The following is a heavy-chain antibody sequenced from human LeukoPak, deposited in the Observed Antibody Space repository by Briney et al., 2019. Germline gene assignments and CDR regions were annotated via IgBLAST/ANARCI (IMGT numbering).Heavy chain of an antibody. CDR3: ARDRGYYYGSSGYRY. CDR1: GGSFSGYY. CDR2: INHSGST. Sequence: PSETLSLTCAVYGGSFSGYYWSWIRQPPGKGLEWIGEINHSGSTNYNPSLKSRVTISVDTSKNQFSLKLSSVTAADTAVYYCARDRGYYYGSSGYRYWGQGTLVTVSS. V-gene: IGHV4-34*01. J-gene: IGHJ4*02. D-gene: IGHD3-22*01.